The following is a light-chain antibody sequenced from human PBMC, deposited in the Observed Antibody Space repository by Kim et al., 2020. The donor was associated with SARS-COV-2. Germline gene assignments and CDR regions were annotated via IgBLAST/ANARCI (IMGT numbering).Light chain of an antibody. V-gene: IGLV2-11*01. CDR1: SSDVGGYDY. J-gene: IGLJ2*01. Sequence: QSALTQPRSVSASPGQSVSISCTGTSSDVGGYDYVSWYQQHPGKAPKLIIYHVTKRPSGVPDRFSGSKSGNTASLTISGLQAEDEADYYCCSYVGPFREVFGGGTQLTVL. CDR2: HVT. CDR3: CSYVGPFREV.